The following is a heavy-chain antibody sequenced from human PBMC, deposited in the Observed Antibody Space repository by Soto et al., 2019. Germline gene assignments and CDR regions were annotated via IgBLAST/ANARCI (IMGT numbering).Heavy chain of an antibody. CDR1: GFTVSSKY. Sequence: GGSLRLSCAASGFTVSSKYMTWVRQAPGKGLEWVSLIQSGGTTYYADPVKGRFTISRDTSENTLHLQMDSLRVEDTAVYYCARDDVLCDGGRCYGIPLAVWGKGTTVTVSS. D-gene: IGHD2-15*01. V-gene: IGHV3-66*01. CDR2: IQSGGTT. CDR3: ARDDVLCDGGRCYGIPLAV. J-gene: IGHJ6*04.